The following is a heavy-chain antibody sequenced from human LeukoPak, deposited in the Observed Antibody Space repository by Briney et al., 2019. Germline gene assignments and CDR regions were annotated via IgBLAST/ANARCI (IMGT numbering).Heavy chain of an antibody. J-gene: IGHJ4*02. CDR3: AKAYPLYYYDSSGGGGGY. CDR1: GFTFSSYA. CDR2: ISGSGGST. D-gene: IGHD3-22*01. V-gene: IGHV3-23*01. Sequence: PGGSLRLSCAASGFTFSSYAMSWVRQAPGKGLEWVSAISGSGGSTYYADSVKGRFTISRDNSKNTLYLQMNSLRAEDTAVYYCAKAYPLYYYDSSGGGGGYWGQATLVTVSS.